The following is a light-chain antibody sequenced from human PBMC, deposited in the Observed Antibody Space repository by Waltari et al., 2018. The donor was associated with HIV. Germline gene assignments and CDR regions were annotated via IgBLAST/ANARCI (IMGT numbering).Light chain of an antibody. CDR2: KDT. J-gene: IGLJ2*01. CDR1: ALPQLF. V-gene: IGLV3-25*03. Sequence: FELTQPPSMSVSPGQTARITCSGDALPQLFAYWFQQKSGQAPVLLIFKDTERQTGIPGSFSGSSSGTVATLTISGVRAEDEADYYCQSSDTSGTYFGGGTKLTVL. CDR3: QSSDTSGTY.